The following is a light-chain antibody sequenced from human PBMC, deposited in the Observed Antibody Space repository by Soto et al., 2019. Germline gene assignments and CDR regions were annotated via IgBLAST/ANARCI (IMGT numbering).Light chain of an antibody. CDR3: QQYGRSPFT. CDR2: GAS. Sequence: EIVLTQSPGTLSLSPGERATLSRRASQSVNLNYLAWYQQKPGQAPRLLIYGASSRATGIPDRFSGSGSGTEFTLTVSRLEPEDFAVYYCQQYGRSPFTFGPGTKVDIK. V-gene: IGKV3-20*01. J-gene: IGKJ3*01. CDR1: QSVNLNY.